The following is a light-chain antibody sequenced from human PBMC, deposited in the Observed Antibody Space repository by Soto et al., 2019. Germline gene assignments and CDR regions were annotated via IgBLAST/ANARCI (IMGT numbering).Light chain of an antibody. CDR1: QGINSY. J-gene: IGKJ1*01. V-gene: IGKV1-9*01. CDR2: AAS. Sequence: PLTQSPSSLSASVGDRVTITCRASQGINSYLAWYQQKPGKAPKLLIYAASTLQSGVPSRISGSGSGTDFTLTISSLQPEDFATYYCQQLNSYPRTFGQGTKVEIK. CDR3: QQLNSYPRT.